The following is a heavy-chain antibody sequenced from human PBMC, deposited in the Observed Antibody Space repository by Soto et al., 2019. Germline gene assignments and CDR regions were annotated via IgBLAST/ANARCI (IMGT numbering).Heavy chain of an antibody. Sequence: EVQLVESGGGLVQPGGSLRLSCAASGFTFSSYWMHWVRQAPGKGLVWVSRINSDGSSTSYADSVKGRFTISRDNAKNTLYLQMNSLRAEDTAVYYCGRVPITRGYFDYWGQGTLVTVSS. CDR2: INSDGSST. V-gene: IGHV3-74*01. D-gene: IGHD3-10*01. CDR3: GRVPITRGYFDY. J-gene: IGHJ4*02. CDR1: GFTFSSYW.